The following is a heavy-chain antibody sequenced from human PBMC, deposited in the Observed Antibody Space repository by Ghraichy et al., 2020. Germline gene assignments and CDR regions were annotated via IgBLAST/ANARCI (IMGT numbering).Heavy chain of an antibody. V-gene: IGHV4-39*01. CDR3: TTSLNRDYYYMDV. D-gene: IGHD2/OR15-2a*01. CDR2: FYYSGST. J-gene: IGHJ6*03. Sequence: SQTLSLTCTVTGDSINSRSHYWGWVRQSPGKGLEWVGSFYYSGSTYYNPSLKSRATISVDTSTNQFSLKLTSVTAADTAVYYCTTSLNRDYYYMDVWGAGTTVTVSS. CDR1: GDSINSRSHY.